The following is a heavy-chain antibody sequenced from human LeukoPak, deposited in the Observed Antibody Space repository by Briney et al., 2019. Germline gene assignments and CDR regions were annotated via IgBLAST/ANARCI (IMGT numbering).Heavy chain of an antibody. V-gene: IGHV3-23*01. D-gene: IGHD1-26*01. Sequence: PGGSLRLSCAASGFTFSSYWMHWVRQAPGKGLEWVSAISGSGGSTYYADSVKGRFTISRDNSKNTLYLQMNSLRAEDTAVYYCAKVFEVGATTLSFDYWGQGTLVTVSS. CDR2: ISGSGGST. CDR1: GFTFSSYW. J-gene: IGHJ4*02. CDR3: AKVFEVGATTLSFDY.